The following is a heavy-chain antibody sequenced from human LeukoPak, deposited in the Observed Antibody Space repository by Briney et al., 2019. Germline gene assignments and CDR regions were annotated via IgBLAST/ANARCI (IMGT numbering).Heavy chain of an antibody. D-gene: IGHD5-24*01. CDR1: GYTCTGYY. CDR2: INPNSGGT. J-gene: IGHJ4*02. CDR3: ASHRDGYNYRQLDY. V-gene: IGHV1-2*02. Sequence: ASVKVSCKASGYTCTGYYMHWVRQAPGQGLEWMGWINPNSGGTNYAQKFQGRVTMTRDTSISTACMELSRLRSDDTAVYYCASHRDGYNYRQLDYWGQGTLVTVSS.